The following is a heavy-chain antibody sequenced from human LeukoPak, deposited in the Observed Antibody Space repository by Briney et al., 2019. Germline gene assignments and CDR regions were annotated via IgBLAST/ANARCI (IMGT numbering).Heavy chain of an antibody. Sequence: SETLSLTCTVSGGSISSYYWSWNRKPPGKGLEWFGCIYYSGSTNYNPSLKSRVTISVDTSKNQFSLKLSSVTAADTAVYYCARHFFPGDSYYYYYYGMDVWGQGTTVTVSS. V-gene: IGHV4-59*08. CDR3: ARHFFPGDSYYYYYYGMDV. J-gene: IGHJ6*02. CDR1: GGSISSYY. CDR2: IYYSGST.